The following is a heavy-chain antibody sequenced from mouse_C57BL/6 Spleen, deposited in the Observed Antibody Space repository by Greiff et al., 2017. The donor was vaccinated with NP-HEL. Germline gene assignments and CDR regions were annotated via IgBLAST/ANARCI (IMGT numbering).Heavy chain of an antibody. CDR2: IRLKSDNYAT. D-gene: IGHD3-2*02. V-gene: IGHV6-3*01. Sequence: EVKLMESGGGLVQPGGSMKLSCVASGFTFSNYWMNWVRQSPEKGLEWVAQIRLKSDNYATHYAYSVKGRFTISRDDSKSSVYLQMNNLRAEDTGIYYCTGGYAPHNAMDYWGQGTSVTVSS. J-gene: IGHJ4*01. CDR3: TGGYAPHNAMDY. CDR1: GFTFSNYW.